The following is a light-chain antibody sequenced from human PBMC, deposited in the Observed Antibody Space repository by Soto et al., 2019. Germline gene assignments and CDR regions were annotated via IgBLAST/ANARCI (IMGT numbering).Light chain of an antibody. CDR1: QGIGND. CDR2: AAT. V-gene: IGKV1-6*02. J-gene: IGKJ4*01. CDR3: LQDHNYPLT. Sequence: AIQMAQSPSSLSASVGDRVTITCRASQGIGNDVGWYQQKPGKAPKLLLYAATTLQSGVPSRFSGTRSGTDFTLTISSLQPEDFATYYCLQDHNYPLTFDGGTKVEIK.